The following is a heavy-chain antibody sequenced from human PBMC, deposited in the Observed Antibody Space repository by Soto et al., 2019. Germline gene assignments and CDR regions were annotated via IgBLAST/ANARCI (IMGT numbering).Heavy chain of an antibody. J-gene: IGHJ4*02. V-gene: IGHV1-45*02. CDR2: ITPFNGNT. CDR3: ASGRYDASGYFDY. D-gene: IGHD3-22*01. CDR1: GNTFTYVY. Sequence: SVKVSCKGSGNTFTYVYLHWVRQAPGQALEWMGWITPFNGNTKYAQKFQDRVTFTGDTSLSTAYMELSSLRSDDTAMFYCASGRYDASGYFDYWGQGTLVSVSS.